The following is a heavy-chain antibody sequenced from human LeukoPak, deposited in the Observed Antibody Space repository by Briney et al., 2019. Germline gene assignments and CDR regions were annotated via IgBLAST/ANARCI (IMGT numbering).Heavy chain of an antibody. CDR1: GITFSSYG. D-gene: IGHD2-8*01. V-gene: IGHV3-23*01. CDR2: ISSTGGTT. CDR3: AREVMGRYFDY. Sequence: GGTLRLSCAASGITFSSYGMSWVRQAPGKGLEWVSSISSTGGTTYYADSVKGRFTISRDNSKNTLYLQMNSLRAEDTAVYYCAREVMGRYFDYWGQGTLVTVSS. J-gene: IGHJ4*02.